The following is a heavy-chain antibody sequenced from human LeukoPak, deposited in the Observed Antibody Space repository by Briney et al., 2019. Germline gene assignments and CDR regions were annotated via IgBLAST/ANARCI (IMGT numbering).Heavy chain of an antibody. J-gene: IGHJ4*02. CDR3: ARAYGVRGAYRD. CDR2: IYYSGTT. CDR1: GDSISSWY. V-gene: IGHV4-59*12. Sequence: SETLSLTCTVSGDSISSWYWSWIRQPPGKGLEWIGYIYYSGTTYYNPSLKSRVTISVDTSKNQFSLKLSSVTAADTAVYYCARAYGVRGAYRDWGQGTLVTVSS. D-gene: IGHD3-10*01.